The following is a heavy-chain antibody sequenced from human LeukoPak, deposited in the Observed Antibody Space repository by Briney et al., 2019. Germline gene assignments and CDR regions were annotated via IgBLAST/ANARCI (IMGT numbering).Heavy chain of an antibody. CDR3: ARENDQEFDY. Sequence: GGSLRLSCAASGFTFTTFAMSWVRQAPGKGLEWVSSFGTRSSSIYYAHSVTGRFIVSRDNAKNSLFLQMNSLRAEDTAVYYCARENDQEFDYWGQGTLVTVSS. V-gene: IGHV3-21*01. CDR2: FGTRSSSI. J-gene: IGHJ4*02. CDR1: GFTFTTFA. D-gene: IGHD3-16*01.